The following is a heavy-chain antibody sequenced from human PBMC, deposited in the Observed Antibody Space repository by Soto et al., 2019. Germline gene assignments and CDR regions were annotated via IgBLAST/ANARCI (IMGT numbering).Heavy chain of an antibody. CDR1: GYTFTSYG. D-gene: IGHD2-2*01. CDR2: ISAYNGNT. V-gene: IGHV1-18*01. J-gene: IGHJ3*02. CDR3: ARSIGYCSSTSCPDAFDI. Sequence: ASVKVSCKASGYTFTSYGISWVRQAPGQGLEWMGRISAYNGNTNYAQKLQGRVTMTTDTSTSTAYMELRSLRSDDTAVYYCARSIGYCSSTSCPDAFDIWGQGTMVTVSS.